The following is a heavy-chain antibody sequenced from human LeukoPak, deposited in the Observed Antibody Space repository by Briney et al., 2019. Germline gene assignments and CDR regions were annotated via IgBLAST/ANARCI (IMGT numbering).Heavy chain of an antibody. V-gene: IGHV5-51*01. CDR1: EYIFSTHW. D-gene: IGHD3-10*01. CDR2: IYLRDFHI. Sequence: GESLKISCKASEYIFSTHWIGWVRQMPGKGLEWMGIIYLRDFHIKYSPSFQGQVTISADKSISTAYLQWSSLKASDTAMYYCARQGSLWFGELHLVGYMDVWGKGTTATVSS. J-gene: IGHJ6*03. CDR3: ARQGSLWFGELHLVGYMDV.